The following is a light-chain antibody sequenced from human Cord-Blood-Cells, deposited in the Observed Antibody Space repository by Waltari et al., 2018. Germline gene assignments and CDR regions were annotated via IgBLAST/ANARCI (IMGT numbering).Light chain of an antibody. Sequence: DIVMTQSPLSLPVTPGEPASLSCRSSPGLLHSNGYNYLDWYLQKPGQSPQLLIYLGSNRASGVPDRFSGSGSGTDFTLKISRVEAEDVGVYYCMQALQTPITFGQGTRLEIK. CDR3: MQALQTPIT. J-gene: IGKJ5*01. CDR1: PGLLHSNGYNY. CDR2: LGS. V-gene: IGKV2-28*01.